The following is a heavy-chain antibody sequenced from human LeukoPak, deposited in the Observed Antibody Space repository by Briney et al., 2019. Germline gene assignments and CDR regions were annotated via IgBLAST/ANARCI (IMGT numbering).Heavy chain of an antibody. CDR1: GGSISSSNYY. J-gene: IGHJ5*02. CDR3: ARLDRYCSGGSCYSVSFVDP. V-gene: IGHV4-39*01. Sequence: SETLSLTRTVSGGSISSSNYYWGWIRQPPGKGLEWIGSIYYSGSTYYNPSLKSRVTISVDTSKNQFSLKLSSVTAADTAVYYCARLDRYCSGGSCYSVSFVDPWGQGTLVTVSS. CDR2: IYYSGST. D-gene: IGHD2-15*01.